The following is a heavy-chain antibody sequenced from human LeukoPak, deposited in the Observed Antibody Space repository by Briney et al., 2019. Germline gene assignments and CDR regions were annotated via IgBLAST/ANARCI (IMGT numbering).Heavy chain of an antibody. CDR2: ISSGDSVM. CDR3: TRDLEY. V-gene: IGHV3-48*01. J-gene: IGHJ4*02. Sequence: GGSLRLSCGASGYTFSDYTMNWVRQAPGKGPEWISYISSGDSVMHYADSVKGRFTISRDNVENSLYLQMNSLRVEDTAVYYCTRDLEYWGQGVLVTVSS. CDR1: GYTFSDYT.